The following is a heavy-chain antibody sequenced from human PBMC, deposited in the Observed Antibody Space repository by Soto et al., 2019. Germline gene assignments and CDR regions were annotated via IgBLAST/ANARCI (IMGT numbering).Heavy chain of an antibody. D-gene: IGHD1-20*01. CDR1: GDSFNSNYY. CDR3: ARGSWSIRFHH. Sequence: SETLSLTCAVYGDSFNSNYYWTWIRQPPGKGLEWIGEIYHNGGTNYSPSLKSRVTISEDTSKSQFSPNLNSVTAADTAVYYCARGSWSIRFHHWGQGSLVTVSS. CDR2: IYHNGGT. J-gene: IGHJ4*02. V-gene: IGHV4-34*01.